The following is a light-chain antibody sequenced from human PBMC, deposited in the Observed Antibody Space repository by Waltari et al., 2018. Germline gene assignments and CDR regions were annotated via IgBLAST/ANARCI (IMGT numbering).Light chain of an antibody. CDR2: EVT. CDR3: SSYTTSNTWV. J-gene: IGLJ3*02. CDR1: SRDVGGSHH. Sequence: QSALTQPASVSGSPGQSITISCTGTSRDVGGSHHVSWYQHHPGKAPKLMIFEVTDRPSGVSNRFSGSKSGNTASLTISGLQAEDEADYYCSSYTTSNTWVFGGGTKVTVL. V-gene: IGLV2-14*01.